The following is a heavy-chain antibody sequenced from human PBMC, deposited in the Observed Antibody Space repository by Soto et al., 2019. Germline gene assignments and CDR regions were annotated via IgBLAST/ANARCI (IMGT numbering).Heavy chain of an antibody. CDR2: ISSSSSYI. V-gene: IGHV3-21*01. Sequence: PGGFLRLSCAASGFTFSSYSMNWVRQAPGKGLEWVSSISSSSSYIYYADSVKGRFTISRDNAKNSLYVQMNSLRAEDTAVYYCARLEGYCSRTSCYYYYMDVWGKGTTVTVSS. CDR3: ARLEGYCSRTSCYYYYMDV. CDR1: GFTFSSYS. J-gene: IGHJ6*03. D-gene: IGHD2-2*01.